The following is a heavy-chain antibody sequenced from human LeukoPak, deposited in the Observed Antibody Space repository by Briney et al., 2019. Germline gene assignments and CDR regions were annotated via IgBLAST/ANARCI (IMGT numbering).Heavy chain of an antibody. Sequence: SESLSLTCTVSGGSISSYYWSWIRQPPGKGLEWIGYIYYSGSTNYNPSRKTRVTISVDTSKNQFSLKLSSLTAPDTAVYYCARLNYYGSGSYYTDCGEGGGNRPVSWFDPWGQGTLVTVSS. V-gene: IGHV4-59*08. CDR2: IYYSGST. J-gene: IGHJ5*02. D-gene: IGHD3-10*01. CDR3: ARLNYYGSGSYYTDCGEGGGNRPVSWFDP. CDR1: GGSISSYY.